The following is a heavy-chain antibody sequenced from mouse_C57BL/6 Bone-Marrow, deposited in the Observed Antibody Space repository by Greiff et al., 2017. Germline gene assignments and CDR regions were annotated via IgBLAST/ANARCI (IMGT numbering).Heavy chain of an antibody. D-gene: IGHD2-4*01. Sequence: EVQLVESGPGMVKPSQSLSLTCTVTGYSITSGYDWHWIRHFPGNKLEWMGYISYSGSTNYNPSLKSRISITHDTSKNHFFLKLNSVTTEDTATYYCARVGDYGEAYWGQGTLVTVSA. CDR2: ISYSGST. V-gene: IGHV3-1*01. J-gene: IGHJ3*01. CDR1: GYSITSGYD. CDR3: ARVGDYGEAY.